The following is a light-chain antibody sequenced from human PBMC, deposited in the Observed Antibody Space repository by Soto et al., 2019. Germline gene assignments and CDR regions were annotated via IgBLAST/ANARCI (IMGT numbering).Light chain of an antibody. Sequence: QSVLTQSPSASASLGASVKITCTLSSGHSNYAIAWHQQQPEKGPRYLMKVNSDGSHRKGDGIPDRFSGSSSGAQRYLTISSLQSEDEADYYCQTWGTGLRVFGTETKLTVL. CDR2: VNSDGSH. J-gene: IGLJ1*01. CDR3: QTWGTGLRV. CDR1: SGHSNYA. V-gene: IGLV4-69*01.